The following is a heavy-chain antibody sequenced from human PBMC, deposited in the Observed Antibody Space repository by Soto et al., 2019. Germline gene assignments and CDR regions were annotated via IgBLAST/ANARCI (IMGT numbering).Heavy chain of an antibody. CDR3: AKDRGLLLKYFQH. V-gene: IGHV3-9*01. D-gene: IGHD2-15*01. Sequence: DVQLVESGGGLVQPGRSLRLSCAASGFTFDDYAMHWVRQAPGKGLEWVSGISWNSGSIGYADSVKGRFTISRDNAKNSLYLQMNSLRAEDTALYYCAKDRGLLLKYFQHWGQGTLVTVSS. CDR2: ISWNSGSI. CDR1: GFTFDDYA. J-gene: IGHJ1*01.